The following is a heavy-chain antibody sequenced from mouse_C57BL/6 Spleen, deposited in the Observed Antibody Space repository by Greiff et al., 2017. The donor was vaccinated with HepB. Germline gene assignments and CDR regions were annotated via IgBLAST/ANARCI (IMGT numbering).Heavy chain of an antibody. J-gene: IGHJ2*01. CDR2: ISYDGSN. CDR1: GYSITSGYY. D-gene: IGHD2-2*01. V-gene: IGHV3-6*01. CDR3: ARDGYYFDY. Sequence: EVQLQQSGPGLVKPSQSLSLTCSVTGYSITSGYYWNWIRQFPGNKLEWMGYISYDGSNNYNPSLKNRISITRDTSKNQFFLKLNSVTTEETATYYCARDGYYFDYWGQGTTLTVSS.